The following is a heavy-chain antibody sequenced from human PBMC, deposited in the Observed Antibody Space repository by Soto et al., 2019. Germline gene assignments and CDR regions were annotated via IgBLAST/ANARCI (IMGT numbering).Heavy chain of an antibody. V-gene: IGHV1-69*12. D-gene: IGHD6-19*01. J-gene: IGHJ6*02. CDR2: IVPIFGTT. CDR1: GGTFSNYA. CDR3: ARVEAGAGLYNYHGLDV. Sequence: QVQLVQSGAEVKKPGSSVKVSCKVSGGTFSNYAIDWVRLAPGHGLEWMGEIVPIFGTTYYTQKFQGRATIIADDSTTTAYLEMSSLRSDDTAIYYCARVEAGAGLYNYHGLDVWGQGTAVTVSS.